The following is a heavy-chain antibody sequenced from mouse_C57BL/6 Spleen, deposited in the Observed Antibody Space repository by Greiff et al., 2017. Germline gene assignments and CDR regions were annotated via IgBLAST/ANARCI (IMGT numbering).Heavy chain of an antibody. CDR1: GYTFTSYT. Sequence: VKLMESGAELARPGASVKMSCKASGYTFTSYTMHWVKQRPGQGLEWIGYINPSSGYTKYNQKFKDKATLTADKSSSTAYMQLSSLTSEDSAVYYCARFYGYDGFAYWGQGTLVTVSA. V-gene: IGHV1-4*01. D-gene: IGHD2-2*01. CDR3: ARFYGYDGFAY. J-gene: IGHJ3*01. CDR2: INPSSGYT.